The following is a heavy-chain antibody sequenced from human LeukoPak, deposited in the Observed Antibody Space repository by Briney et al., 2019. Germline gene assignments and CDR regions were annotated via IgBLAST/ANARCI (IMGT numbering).Heavy chain of an antibody. CDR2: INPNSGGT. V-gene: IGHV1-2*02. CDR3: ARDLERRRYYDFWSGYYTFDY. Sequence: GASVKVSCKASGGTFSSYAISWVRQAPGQGLEWMGWINPNSGGTNYAQKFQGRVTMTRDTSISTAYMELSRLRSDDTAVYYCARDLERRRYYDFWSGYYTFDYWGQGTLVTVSS. D-gene: IGHD3-3*01. CDR1: GGTFSSYA. J-gene: IGHJ4*02.